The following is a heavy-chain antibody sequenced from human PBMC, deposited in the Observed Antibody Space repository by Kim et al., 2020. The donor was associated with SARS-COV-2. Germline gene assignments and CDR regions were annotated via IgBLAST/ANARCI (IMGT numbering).Heavy chain of an antibody. CDR2: INRNSGSI. CDR3: VRGYGGGPFDL. J-gene: IGHJ4*02. D-gene: IGHD3-16*01. Sequence: GGSLRLSCAASGFTYDDYGMSWVRQSPGKGLEWVSGINRNSGSIGYGDSVKGRFTISRDNAKKSLYLQMNGLRVEDTALYYCVRGYGGGPFDLWGQGSL. CDR1: GFTYDDYG. V-gene: IGHV3-20*04.